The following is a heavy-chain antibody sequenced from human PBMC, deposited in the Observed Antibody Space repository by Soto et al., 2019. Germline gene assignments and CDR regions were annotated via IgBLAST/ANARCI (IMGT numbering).Heavy chain of an antibody. CDR3: AGDSFSYYYDSSGYYQIPYYYYYGMDV. V-gene: IGHV3-74*01. J-gene: IGHJ6*02. Sequence: HPGGSLRLSCAASGSTFSSYWMHWVRQAPGKGLVWVSRINSDGSSTSYADSVKGRFTISRDNAKNTLYLQMNSLRAEDTAVYYCAGDSFSYYYDSSGYYQIPYYYYYGMDVWGQGTTVTVSS. D-gene: IGHD3-22*01. CDR1: GSTFSSYW. CDR2: INSDGSST.